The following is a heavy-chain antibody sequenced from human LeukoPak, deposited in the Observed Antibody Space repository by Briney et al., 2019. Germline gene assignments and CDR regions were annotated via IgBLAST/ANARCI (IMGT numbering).Heavy chain of an antibody. D-gene: IGHD3-22*01. CDR2: ISHSSDAI. CDR3: ARASPSGYDY. J-gene: IGHJ4*02. Sequence: GGSLRLSCAASGFTFSTYGMNWVRQAPGKGLEWVSYISHSSDAIYYPDSVKGRFTISRDNAKNSLYLQMNSLRDEDTAVYYCARASPSGYDYWGQGTLVTVSS. CDR1: GFTFSTYG. V-gene: IGHV3-48*02.